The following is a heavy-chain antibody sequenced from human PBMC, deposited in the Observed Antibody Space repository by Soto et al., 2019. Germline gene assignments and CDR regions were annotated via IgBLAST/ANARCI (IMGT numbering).Heavy chain of an antibody. CDR2: ISYDGSNR. CDR3: AKGGRIPTSSVDY. V-gene: IGHV3-30*18. J-gene: IGHJ4*02. Sequence: VQLVESGGGVVQPGKSLRLSCAAYGFTFSYYGLHWIRHAPGKGLEWVAGISYDGSNRYYGDSVKGRFSISRDNPNNTLYLQMNSLRDEDTAVYYCAKGGRIPTSSVDYWGQGTLVTVSS. D-gene: IGHD2-2*01. CDR1: GFTFSYYG.